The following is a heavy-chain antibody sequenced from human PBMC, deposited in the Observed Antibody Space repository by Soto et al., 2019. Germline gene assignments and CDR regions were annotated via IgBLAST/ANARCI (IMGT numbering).Heavy chain of an antibody. J-gene: IGHJ4*02. CDR2: IIPIFNST. Sequence: QVQLVQSGAEVKTPGSSLKVSCTVSGSRFSNYVISWVRQAPGHGLEWLGRIIPIFNSTQYAQKFQGRVTITADKSTNTASLELRSLRSDDTAVYYCVREGRGKKAGYNGLVSLGYWGQGTLVTVSS. CDR3: VREGRGKKAGYNGLVSLGY. D-gene: IGHD2-2*02. V-gene: IGHV1-69*06. CDR1: GSRFSNYV.